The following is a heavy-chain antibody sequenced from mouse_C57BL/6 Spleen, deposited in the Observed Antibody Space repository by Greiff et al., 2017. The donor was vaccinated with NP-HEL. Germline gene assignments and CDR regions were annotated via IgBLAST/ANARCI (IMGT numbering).Heavy chain of an antibody. CDR3: ARMEIYGSSYFYAMDY. V-gene: IGHV1-80*01. CDR1: GYAFSSYW. J-gene: IGHJ4*01. CDR2: IYPGDGDT. Sequence: QVQLKQSGAELVKPGASVKISCKASGYAFSSYWMNWVKQRPGKGLEWIGQIYPGDGDTNYNGKFKGKATLTADKSSSTAYMQLSSLTSEDSAVYFGARMEIYGSSYFYAMDYWGQGTSVTVSS. D-gene: IGHD1-1*01.